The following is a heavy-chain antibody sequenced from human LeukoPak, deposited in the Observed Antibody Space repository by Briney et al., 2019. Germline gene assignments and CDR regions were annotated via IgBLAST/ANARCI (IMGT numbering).Heavy chain of an antibody. J-gene: IGHJ3*02. Sequence: SETLSLTCTVSGGSISSGGYYWSWIRQHPGKGLEWIGYIYYSGSTYYNPSLKSRVTISVDTSKNQFSLKLSSVTAADTAVYYCARGNTAMAYDAFDIWDQGTMVTVSS. CDR3: ARGNTAMAYDAFDI. D-gene: IGHD5-18*01. CDR1: GGSISSGGYY. CDR2: IYYSGST. V-gene: IGHV4-31*03.